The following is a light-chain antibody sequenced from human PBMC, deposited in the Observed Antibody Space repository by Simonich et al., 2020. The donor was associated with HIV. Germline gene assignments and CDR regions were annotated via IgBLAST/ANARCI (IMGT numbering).Light chain of an antibody. CDR1: SSDVGGYNS. Sequence: QSALTQPASVSGSPGQSITISCTGTSSDVGGYNSVSWYHQHPGKAPKLMIYDVDKRPSGVSNRFSGSKSGNTASLTISGLQAEDEADYYCSSYTSSSTWVFGGGTKLTVL. CDR2: DVD. V-gene: IGLV2-14*01. J-gene: IGLJ3*02. CDR3: SSYTSSSTWV.